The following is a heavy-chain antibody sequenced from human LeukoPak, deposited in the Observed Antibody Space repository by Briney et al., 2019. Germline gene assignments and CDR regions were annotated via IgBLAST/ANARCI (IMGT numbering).Heavy chain of an antibody. V-gene: IGHV3-23*01. CDR2: ITGSGDTT. CDR1: GFTFSSYA. CDR3: VKDYSTIPAAANPLFDY. J-gene: IGHJ4*02. D-gene: IGHD6-13*01. Sequence: PGGSLRLSCAASGFTFSSYAVTWVRQAPGKGLEWVSGITGSGDTTFYADSVKGRFTISRDNSKNTLYLQMHSLRAEDTAVYYCVKDYSTIPAAANPLFDYWDQGALVTVSS.